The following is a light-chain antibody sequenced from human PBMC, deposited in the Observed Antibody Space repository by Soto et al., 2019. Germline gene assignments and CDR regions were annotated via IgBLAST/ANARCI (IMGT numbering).Light chain of an antibody. CDR3: QQYGSSPWT. J-gene: IGKJ1*01. CDR2: DVS. Sequence: IQMTQSPSSLSASVGDKVTITCRARQTVSRYLNWYQQKPGKAPKLLIYDVSTLESGVPSRFSGSGSGTDFTLTISRLEPEDFAVYYCQQYGSSPWTFGQGTKVDIK. V-gene: IGKV1-39*01. CDR1: QTVSRY.